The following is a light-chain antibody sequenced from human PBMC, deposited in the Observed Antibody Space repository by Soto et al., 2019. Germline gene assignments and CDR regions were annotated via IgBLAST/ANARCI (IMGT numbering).Light chain of an antibody. Sequence: DIQMTQSPSTLSASVGDRVTITCRASQSISSWLAWYQQKPGKAPNLLIYAASSLGSEVPSRFNGSGSGTHFTLTITSLQREDSATYFCQHSYNTPPTFGQGTKVDIK. CDR3: QHSYNTPPT. CDR2: AAS. V-gene: IGKV1-39*01. J-gene: IGKJ1*01. CDR1: QSISSW.